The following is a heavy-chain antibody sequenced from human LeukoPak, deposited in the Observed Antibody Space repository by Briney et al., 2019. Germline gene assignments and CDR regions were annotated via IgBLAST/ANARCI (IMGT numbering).Heavy chain of an antibody. D-gene: IGHD4-17*01. J-gene: IGHJ5*02. Sequence: WASVAVSCKASGYTFSNYDINWVRQATGQGLEWMGWRNPKSGSTGYAQKFQGRVTMTRDTSISTAYMELSSLTSEDTAKYYCARGPRDYDESIRYNWFDPWGQGTPVTVSS. V-gene: IGHV1-8*01. CDR2: RNPKSGST. CDR1: GYTFSNYD. CDR3: ARGPRDYDESIRYNWFDP.